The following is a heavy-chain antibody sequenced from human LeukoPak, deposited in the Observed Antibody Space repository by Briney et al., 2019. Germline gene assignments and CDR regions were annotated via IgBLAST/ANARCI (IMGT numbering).Heavy chain of an antibody. CDR2: ISSSSYT. Sequence: NPGGSLRLSCAASGFTFSDYYMSWIRQAPGKGLEGVSYISSSSYTNYADSVKGRFTISRDNAKNSLYLQMNSLRAEDTAVYYCASGSSSWYSVGDWGQGTLVTVSS. V-gene: IGHV3-11*03. CDR3: ASGSSSWYSVGD. J-gene: IGHJ4*02. D-gene: IGHD6-13*01. CDR1: GFTFSDYY.